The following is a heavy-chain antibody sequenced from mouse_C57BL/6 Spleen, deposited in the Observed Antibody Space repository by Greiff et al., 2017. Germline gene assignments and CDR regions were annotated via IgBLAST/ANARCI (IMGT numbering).Heavy chain of an antibody. J-gene: IGHJ4*01. Sequence: VQLQQPGAELVKPGASVKMSCKASGYTFTSYWITWVKQRPGQGLEWIGDIYPGSGSTNYNEKFKSKATLTVDTSSSTAYMQLSSLTSEDSAVYYCARKIRDDYYAMDYWGQGTSDTVSS. CDR1: GYTFTSYW. V-gene: IGHV1-55*01. CDR3: ARKIRDDYYAMDY. CDR2: IYPGSGST.